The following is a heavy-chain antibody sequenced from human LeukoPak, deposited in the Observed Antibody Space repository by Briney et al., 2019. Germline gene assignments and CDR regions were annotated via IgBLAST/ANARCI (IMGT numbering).Heavy chain of an antibody. CDR3: ARVLGAHRYGSIDH. J-gene: IGHJ4*02. V-gene: IGHV1-46*01. CDR1: GYTFTTYY. D-gene: IGHD5-18*01. Sequence: AASVKVSCKASGYTFTTYYMHWVRQAPGQGLEWMGIINPSSGSTSYAQKFQGRVTMTRDTSTSTVYMELSSLRSEDTAIYYCARVLGAHRYGSIDHWGQGTLVTLSS. CDR2: INPSSGST.